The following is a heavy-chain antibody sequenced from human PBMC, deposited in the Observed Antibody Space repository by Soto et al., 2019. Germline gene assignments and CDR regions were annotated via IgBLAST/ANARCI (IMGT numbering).Heavy chain of an antibody. Sequence: EVQLVESGGGLVQPGGSLRLSCAASGIPVSSNYMTWVRQAPGKGLEWVSVLHSGGDTYYANSVKGRFTISRHDSTNTLFLQMNSLTAEDTDVYYCARDGPYYYASRMDVWGQGTTVTVSS. D-gene: IGHD3-10*01. CDR3: ARDGPYYYASRMDV. CDR1: GIPVSSNY. V-gene: IGHV3-53*04. J-gene: IGHJ6*02. CDR2: LHSGGDT.